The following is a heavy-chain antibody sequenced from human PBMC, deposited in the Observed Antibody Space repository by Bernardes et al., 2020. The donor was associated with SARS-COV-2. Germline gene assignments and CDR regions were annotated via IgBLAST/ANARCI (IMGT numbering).Heavy chain of an antibody. D-gene: IGHD3-16*01. V-gene: IGHV4-34*01. CDR1: GESFSGYY. CDR3: ARSVGGAYRVFDY. CDR2: IHRSGST. J-gene: IGHJ4*02. Sequence: SETLSLTCAVYGESFSGYYWSWIRQLPGTGLAWIGEIHRSGSTHHNPSLKSRVTVSVDMSKNQFSLRLRSVTAADTAVYYCARSVGGAYRVFDYWGQGTLVIDSS.